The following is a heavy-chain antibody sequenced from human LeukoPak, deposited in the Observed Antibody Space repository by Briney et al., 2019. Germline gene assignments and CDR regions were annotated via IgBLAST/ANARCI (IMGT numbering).Heavy chain of an antibody. Sequence: GGSLRLSCAASGFTFSSYAMHWVRQAPGKGLEWVAVISYDGSNKYYADSVKGRFTISRDNSKNTLYLQMNSLRAEDTAVYYCASGTEQTAAVPGYYYGMDVWGQGTTVTVSS. CDR3: ASGTEQTAAVPGYYYGMDV. D-gene: IGHD6-13*01. J-gene: IGHJ6*02. V-gene: IGHV3-30-3*01. CDR2: ISYDGSNK. CDR1: GFTFSSYA.